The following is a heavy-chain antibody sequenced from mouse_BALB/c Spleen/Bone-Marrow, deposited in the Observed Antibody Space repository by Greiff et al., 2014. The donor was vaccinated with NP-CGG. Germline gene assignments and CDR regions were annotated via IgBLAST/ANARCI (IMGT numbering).Heavy chain of an antibody. Sequence: EVQLQQPGPELVKPGASVKISCKASGYSFTGYYIHWVKQSHVKSLEWIGRINPYNGATDYNRNFKDKATLTVDKSSSTAYMELHNLTSEDSAVYYCTKNYRYDGALDYWGQGTSVTVSS. CDR3: TKNYRYDGALDY. J-gene: IGHJ4*01. CDR1: GYSFTGYY. CDR2: INPYNGAT. D-gene: IGHD2-14*01. V-gene: IGHV1-31*01.